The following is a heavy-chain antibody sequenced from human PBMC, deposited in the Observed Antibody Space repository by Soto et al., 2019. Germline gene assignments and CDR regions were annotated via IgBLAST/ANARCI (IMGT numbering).Heavy chain of an antibody. CDR1: GGSVSSGSYY. Sequence: SETLSLTCTVSGGSVSSGSYYWSWIRQPPGKGLEWIGYIYYSGSTNYNPSLKSRVTISVDTSKNQFSLKLSSVTAADTAVYYCARGYCSSTSCYANYYYGMDVWGQGTTVTVSS. CDR3: ARGYCSSTSCYANYYYGMDV. CDR2: IYYSGST. V-gene: IGHV4-61*01. D-gene: IGHD2-2*01. J-gene: IGHJ6*02.